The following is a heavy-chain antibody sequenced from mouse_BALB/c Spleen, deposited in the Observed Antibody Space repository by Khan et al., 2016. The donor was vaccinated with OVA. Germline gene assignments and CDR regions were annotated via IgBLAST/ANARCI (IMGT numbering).Heavy chain of an antibody. CDR1: GYTFTNYW. Sequence: QVQLQQPGAELVRPGASVKLSCKASGYTFTNYWINWVKQRPGQGLAWIGNIYPSDTYTNYNQKFKDKATLTVDQSSSTAYIQLSNPTSEDSAVYYCTREGTTVDAMDYWGQGTSVTVSS. CDR2: IYPSDTYT. V-gene: IGHV1-69*02. J-gene: IGHJ4*01. D-gene: IGHD1-1*01. CDR3: TREGTTVDAMDY.